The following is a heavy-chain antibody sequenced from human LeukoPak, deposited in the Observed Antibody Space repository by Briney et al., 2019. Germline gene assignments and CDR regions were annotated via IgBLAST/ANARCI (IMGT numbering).Heavy chain of an antibody. J-gene: IGHJ5*02. CDR3: ARHRVTRYLCGFDP. D-gene: IGHD4-23*01. Sequence: SETLSLTCAVSGYSITSGYYWGWIRQPPGKGLEWIGSISHSGSTYYNPSLKSRVTISVGTSKNQFSLKLSSVPAADTAVYSCARHRVTRYLCGFDPWAQGTLVTVSS. CDR1: GYSITSGYY. V-gene: IGHV4-38-2*01. CDR2: ISHSGST.